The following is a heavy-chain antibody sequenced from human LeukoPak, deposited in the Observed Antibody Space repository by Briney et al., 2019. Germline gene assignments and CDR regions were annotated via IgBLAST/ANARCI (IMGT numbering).Heavy chain of an antibody. CDR1: GGTFSSYA. CDR3: ARGDFPYYYDSSGYYWATYYYYYMDV. D-gene: IGHD3-22*01. V-gene: IGHV1-69*05. J-gene: IGHJ6*03. Sequence: ASVKVSCKASGGTFSSYAISWVRQAPGQGLEWMGGIIPIFGTANYAQKFQGRVTITTDESTSTAYMELSSLRSEDTAVYYCARGDFPYYYDSSGYYWATYYYYYMDVWGKGTTVTVSS. CDR2: IIPIFGTA.